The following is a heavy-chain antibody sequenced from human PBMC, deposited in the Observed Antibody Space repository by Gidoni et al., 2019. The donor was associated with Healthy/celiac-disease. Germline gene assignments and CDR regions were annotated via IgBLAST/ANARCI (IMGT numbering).Heavy chain of an antibody. Sequence: QVQLVESGGGVVQPGRSLRLSCAASGFTFSRYAMHWVRQAPGKGLEWVAVISYDGSNKYYADSVKGRFTISRDNSKNTLYLQMNSLRAEDTAVYYCARGYYDSSGYDWYFDLWGRGTLVTVSS. D-gene: IGHD3-22*01. CDR2: ISYDGSNK. J-gene: IGHJ2*01. CDR1: GFTFSRYA. V-gene: IGHV3-30-3*01. CDR3: ARGYYDSSGYDWYFDL.